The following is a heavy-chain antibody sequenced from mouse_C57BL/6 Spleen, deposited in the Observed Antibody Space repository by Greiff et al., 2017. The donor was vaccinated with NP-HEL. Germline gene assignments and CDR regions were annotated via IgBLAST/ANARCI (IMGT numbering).Heavy chain of an antibody. CDR2: IYPGDGDT. CDR1: GYAFSSYW. J-gene: IGHJ2*01. V-gene: IGHV1-80*01. CDR3: ARHSYSNHVDY. Sequence: QVQLQQSGAELVKPGASVKISCKASGYAFSSYWMNWVKQRPGKGLEWIGQIYPGDGDTNYNGKFKGKATLTADKSSSTAYMQRSSRTSEDSAVYFCARHSYSNHVDYWGQGTTLTVSS. D-gene: IGHD2-5*01.